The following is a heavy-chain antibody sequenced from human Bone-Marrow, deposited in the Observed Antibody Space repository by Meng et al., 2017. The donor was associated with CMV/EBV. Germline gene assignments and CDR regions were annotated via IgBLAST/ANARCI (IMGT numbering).Heavy chain of an antibody. CDR1: GFTFSSYA. D-gene: IGHD2-2*01. CDR2: IRYDGSNK. CDR3: TTGGVVPAAIGPDY. V-gene: IGHV3-30*02. Sequence: GGSLRLSCAASGFTFSSYAMHWVRQAPGKGLEWVAFIRYDGSNKYYADSVKGRFTISRDNSKNTLYLQMNSLRAEDTAVYYCTTGGVVPAAIGPDYWGQGTLVTVSS. J-gene: IGHJ4*02.